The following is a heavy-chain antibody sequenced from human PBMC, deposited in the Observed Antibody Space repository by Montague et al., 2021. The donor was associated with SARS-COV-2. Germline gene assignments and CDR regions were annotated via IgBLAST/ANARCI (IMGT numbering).Heavy chain of an antibody. CDR2: ISYDGSNK. CDR1: GFTFSNYA. Sequence: SLRLSCAASGFTFSNYAMHWVRQAPGKGLEWVAVISYDGSNKYYADSVRGRFTISRDNSKNTLYLQMNSLRAEDTVVYYCARDGWSTVVVVAATPGFDYWGQGTLVTVSS. J-gene: IGHJ4*02. CDR3: ARDGWSTVVVVAATPGFDY. V-gene: IGHV3-30-3*01. D-gene: IGHD2-15*01.